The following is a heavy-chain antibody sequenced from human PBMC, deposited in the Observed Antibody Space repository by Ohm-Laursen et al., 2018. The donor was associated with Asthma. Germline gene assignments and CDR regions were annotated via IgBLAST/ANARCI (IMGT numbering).Heavy chain of an antibody. V-gene: IGHV3-7*05. J-gene: IGHJ6*02. CDR3: TRPLQDHQYGVDV. Sequence: SLRLSCTASGPPFSNFWMSWVRQAPGKGLEWVANIYPDGGEKYYVDSVDGRFTISRDNAKNSLYLQMNSLRAEDTAVYYCTRPLQDHQYGVDVWGQGTTVTVSS. CDR2: IYPDGGEK. D-gene: IGHD4-11*01. CDR1: GPPFSNFW.